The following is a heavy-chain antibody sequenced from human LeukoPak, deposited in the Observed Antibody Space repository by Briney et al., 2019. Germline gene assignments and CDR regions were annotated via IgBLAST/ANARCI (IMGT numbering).Heavy chain of an antibody. Sequence: PSETLSLTCTVSGGSISSYYWSWIRQPPGKGLEWIGYIYYSGSTNYNPSLKSRVTISVDTSKNQFSLKLSSVTAADTAVYYCARVGQNRRGFFYYYYMDVWGKGTTVTVSS. CDR2: IYYSGST. D-gene: IGHD3-10*01. CDR3: ARVGQNRRGFFYYYYMDV. CDR1: GGSISSYY. V-gene: IGHV4-59*01. J-gene: IGHJ6*03.